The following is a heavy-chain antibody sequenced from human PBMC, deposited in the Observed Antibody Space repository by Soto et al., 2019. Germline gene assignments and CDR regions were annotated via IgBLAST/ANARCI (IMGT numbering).Heavy chain of an antibody. CDR3: AKGHYYDSSGYYATTYSDS. Sequence: GGSLRLSCAASGFTFNYYAMSWVRQAPGKGLEWVSAIGGSGGSTYDADSVKGRFTISRDNSKNTLYLHMHSLRAEDTAVYYCAKGHYYDSSGYYATTYSDSWGQGTLVTVSS. CDR2: IGGSGGST. CDR1: GFTFNYYA. D-gene: IGHD3-22*01. J-gene: IGHJ4*02. V-gene: IGHV3-23*01.